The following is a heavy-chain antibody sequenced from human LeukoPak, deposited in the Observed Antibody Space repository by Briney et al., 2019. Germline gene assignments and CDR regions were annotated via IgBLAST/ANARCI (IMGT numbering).Heavy chain of an antibody. Sequence: GGTLRLSCAASGFTFSSYGMSWVRQAPGKGLEWVSAISGSGGSTYYADSVKGRFTISRDNSKNTLYLQMNSLRAEDTAVYYCARLRFLEWLLWWFDPWGQGTLVTVSS. J-gene: IGHJ5*02. CDR3: ARLRFLEWLLWWFDP. D-gene: IGHD3-3*01. V-gene: IGHV3-23*01. CDR2: ISGSGGST. CDR1: GFTFSSYG.